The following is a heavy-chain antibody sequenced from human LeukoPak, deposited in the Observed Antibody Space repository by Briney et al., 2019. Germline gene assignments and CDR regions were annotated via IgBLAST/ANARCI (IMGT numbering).Heavy chain of an antibody. V-gene: IGHV3-48*03. Sequence: GGSLRLSCAASGFTFSSYEMNWVRQAPGKGLEWVSYISSSGSPIYYADSVKGRFPISRDNAKNSLYLQMNSLRAEDTAVYYCASHKILDYYDSSGYSPFDYWGQGTLVTVSS. D-gene: IGHD3-22*01. CDR3: ASHKILDYYDSSGYSPFDY. J-gene: IGHJ4*02. CDR2: ISSSGSPI. CDR1: GFTFSSYE.